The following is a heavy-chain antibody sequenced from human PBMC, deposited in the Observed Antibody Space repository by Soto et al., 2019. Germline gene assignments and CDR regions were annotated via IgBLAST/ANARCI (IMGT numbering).Heavy chain of an antibody. CDR2: ISAYNGNT. CDR3: ARAYLKDVGYGSGSYYNNYYYYGMDV. J-gene: IGHJ6*02. V-gene: IGHV1-18*04. CDR1: GSTFTSYG. D-gene: IGHD3-10*01. Sequence: ASVKVSCKASGSTFTSYGISWVRQAPGQGLEWMGWISAYNGNTNYAQKLQGRVTMTTDTSTSTAYMELRSLRSDDTAVYYCARAYLKDVGYGSGSYYNNYYYYGMDVWGQGTTVTVSS.